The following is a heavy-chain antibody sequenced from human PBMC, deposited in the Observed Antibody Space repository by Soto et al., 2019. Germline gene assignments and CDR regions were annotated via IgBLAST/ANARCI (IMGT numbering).Heavy chain of an antibody. CDR3: NTYYYDSSGPLSARGMDV. D-gene: IGHD3-22*01. Sequence: GGSLRLSCAASGFTFSGSAMHWVRQASGKGLEWVGRIRSKANSYATAYAASVKGRFTISRDDSKNTANLQMNSLKTEDTAVYYCNTYYYDSSGPLSARGMDVWGQGTTVTVSS. J-gene: IGHJ6*02. CDR2: IRSKANSYAT. CDR1: GFTFSGSA. V-gene: IGHV3-73*01.